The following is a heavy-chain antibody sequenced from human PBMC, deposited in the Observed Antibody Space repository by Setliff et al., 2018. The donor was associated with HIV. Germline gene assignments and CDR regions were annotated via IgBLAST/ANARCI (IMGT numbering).Heavy chain of an antibody. D-gene: IGHD6-13*01. J-gene: IGHJ3*01. V-gene: IGHV4-34*01. CDR2: INEYGRS. Sequence: LSLTCAVYGESLSGHYWNWVRQPPGKGLEWLGEINEYGRSNYKTSLGSRLTMSVDTYKKQFSLKLASVTAADTAVYYCARGGGITWRSYSFDYSSRHDAFDLWGQGTVVTV. CDR3: ARGGGITWRSYSFDYSSRHDAFDL. CDR1: GESLSGHY.